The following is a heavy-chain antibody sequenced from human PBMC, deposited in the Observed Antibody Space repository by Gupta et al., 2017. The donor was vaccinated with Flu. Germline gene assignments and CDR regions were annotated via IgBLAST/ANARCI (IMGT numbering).Heavy chain of an antibody. CDR1: GFTFSSYA. J-gene: IGHJ4*02. CDR3: VTSTRLTGAVAGDY. Sequence: EVQLLESGGGLVQPGGSLRLSCAASGFTFSSYAMSWVRQAPGKGLEWVSAISGSGGSTYYADSVKGRFTISRDNSKNTLYLQMNSLRAEDTAVYYCVTSTRLTGAVAGDYWGQGTLVTVSS. CDR2: ISGSGGST. D-gene: IGHD6-19*01. V-gene: IGHV3-23*01.